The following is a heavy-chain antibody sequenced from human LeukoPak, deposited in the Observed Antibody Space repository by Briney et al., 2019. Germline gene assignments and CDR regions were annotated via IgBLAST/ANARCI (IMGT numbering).Heavy chain of an antibody. CDR3: SSRPYSGY. CDR2: VANNARSYAT. D-gene: IGHD2-21*01. CDR1: GFTFSGSD. V-gene: IGHV3-73*01. J-gene: IGHJ4*02. Sequence: RESLRLSCVASGFTFSGSDMHWVRQASGKGLEWVGRVANNARSYATTYAASVTGRFTISRDDSENTAYLQMSSLKTEDTAVYYCSSRPYSGYWGQGTLVTVSS.